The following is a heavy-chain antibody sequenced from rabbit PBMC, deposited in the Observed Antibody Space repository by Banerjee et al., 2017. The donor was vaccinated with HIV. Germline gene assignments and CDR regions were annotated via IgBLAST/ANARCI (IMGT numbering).Heavy chain of an antibody. J-gene: IGHJ4*01. Sequence: EQVESGGGLVQPEGSLTLTCTASGFSFSSNAMCWVRQAPGKGLEWIGCIDLFFGSTYYATWVNGRFTISSHNAQNTLYLQLNSLTAADTATYFCVRVNSGLNLWGQGTLVTVS. D-gene: IGHD4-1*01. CDR3: VRVNSGLNL. V-gene: IGHV1S47*01. CDR1: GFSFSSNA. CDR2: IDLFFGST.